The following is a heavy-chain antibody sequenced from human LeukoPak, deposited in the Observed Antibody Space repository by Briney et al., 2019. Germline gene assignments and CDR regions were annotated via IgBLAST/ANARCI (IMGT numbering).Heavy chain of an antibody. V-gene: IGHV1-18*04. Sequence: ASVKVSCKASGYTFTSYYMHWVRQAPGQGLEWMGWISAYNGNTNYAQKLQGRVTITADESTSTAYMELSSLRSEDTAVYYCARVHGDYDYYGMDVWGQGTTVTVSS. CDR1: GYTFTSYY. CDR3: ARVHGDYDYYGMDV. D-gene: IGHD4-17*01. J-gene: IGHJ6*02. CDR2: ISAYNGNT.